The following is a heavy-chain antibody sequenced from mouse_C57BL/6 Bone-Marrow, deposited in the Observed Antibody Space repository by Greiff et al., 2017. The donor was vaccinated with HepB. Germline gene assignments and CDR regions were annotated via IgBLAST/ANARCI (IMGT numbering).Heavy chain of an antibody. J-gene: IGHJ2*01. Sequence: QVQLQQSGAELVRPGASVTLSCKASGYTFTDYEMHWVKQTPVHGLEWIGAIDPETGGTAYNQKFKGKAILTADKSSSTAYMELRSLTSEDSAVYYCTRTVPYYYGSSPSYWGQGTTLTVSS. V-gene: IGHV1-15*01. D-gene: IGHD1-1*01. CDR1: GYTFTDYE. CDR3: TRTVPYYYGSSPSY. CDR2: IDPETGGT.